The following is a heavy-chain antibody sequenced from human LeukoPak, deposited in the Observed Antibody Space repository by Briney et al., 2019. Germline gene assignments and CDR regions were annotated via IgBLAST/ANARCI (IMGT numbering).Heavy chain of an antibody. CDR2: IYYSGTT. Sequence: SETLSLTCTVSGGSISSSPYYWGWIRQPPGKGLEWIGSIYYSGTTHYNPSLKSRVTTSVDTSKNEFSLNLSSVTAADTAVYYCARAGTNLGDYDYWGQGTLVTVSS. CDR3: ARAGTNLGDYDY. CDR1: GGSISSSPYY. J-gene: IGHJ4*02. D-gene: IGHD4-17*01. V-gene: IGHV4-39*07.